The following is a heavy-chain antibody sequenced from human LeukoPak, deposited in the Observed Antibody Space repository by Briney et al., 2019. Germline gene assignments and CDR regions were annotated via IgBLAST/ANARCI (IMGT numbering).Heavy chain of an antibody. Sequence: SETLSLTCAVYGGSFSNYYWSWIRQPPGKGLEWIGEINDSGRTNYNPSLMSRVTVSVDTSKKQFSLRLTSVTAADTATYYCARDGYYYDGSFEYWGQGIRVAVSS. J-gene: IGHJ4*02. CDR3: ARDGYYYDGSFEY. CDR2: INDSGRT. D-gene: IGHD3-22*01. V-gene: IGHV4-34*01. CDR1: GGSFSNYY.